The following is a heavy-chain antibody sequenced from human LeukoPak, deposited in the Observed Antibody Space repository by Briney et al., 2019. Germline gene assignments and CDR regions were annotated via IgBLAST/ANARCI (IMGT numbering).Heavy chain of an antibody. CDR2: IYYSGST. Sequence: PSETLSLTCTVSGGSISSSSYYWGWIRQPPGKGLEWIGSIYYSGSTYYNPSLKSRVTISVDTSKNQFSLKLSSVTAADTAVYYCARHRYDRGYSSGLYFFDYWGQGTLVTVSS. CDR3: ARHRYDRGYSSGLYFFDY. V-gene: IGHV4-39*01. CDR1: GGSISSSSYY. J-gene: IGHJ4*02. D-gene: IGHD6-19*01.